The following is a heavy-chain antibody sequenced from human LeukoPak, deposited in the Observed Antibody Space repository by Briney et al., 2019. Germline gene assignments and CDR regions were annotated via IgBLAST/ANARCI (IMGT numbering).Heavy chain of an antibody. CDR2: IDPSDSYT. CDR3: ARLQGGYYGSEKPAYYYGMDV. CDR1: GYSFTSYW. V-gene: IGHV5-10-1*01. D-gene: IGHD3-10*01. J-gene: IGHJ6*04. Sequence: GESLRISCKGSGYSFTSYWISWVRQMPGKGLEWMGRIDPSDSYTNYSPSFQGHVTISADKSISTAYLQWSSLKASDTAMYYCARLQGGYYGSEKPAYYYGMDVWGKGTTVTVSS.